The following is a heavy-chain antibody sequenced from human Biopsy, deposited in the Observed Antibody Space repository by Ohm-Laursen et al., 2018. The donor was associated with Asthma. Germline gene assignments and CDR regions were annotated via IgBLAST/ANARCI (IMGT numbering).Heavy chain of an antibody. V-gene: IGHV3-30-3*01. CDR1: RFTYE. Sequence: GQTLSLTCSASRFTYEMHWVRQAPGKGLEWVAVISYDGSSIYYADSVKSRFTISRDNSKNTLSLQMNSLTAEDTAVYYCAREGVAGTHIEDWGQGTLVTVSS. J-gene: IGHJ4*02. CDR3: AREGVAGTHIED. D-gene: IGHD6-19*01. CDR2: ISYDGSSI.